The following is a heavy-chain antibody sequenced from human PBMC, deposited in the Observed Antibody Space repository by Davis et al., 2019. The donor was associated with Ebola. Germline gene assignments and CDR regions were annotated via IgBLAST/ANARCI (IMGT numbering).Heavy chain of an antibody. CDR3: ARADYTRYFDH. J-gene: IGHJ4*02. CDR1: GGSISSNYW. CDR2: VYHSEST. Sequence: MPSETLSLTCAVSGGSISSNYWWTWVRQPPGKGLEWIGKVYHSESTNYNPSLKSRVTISVDTSNNQFSLSLNSVTAADTAVYYCARADYTRYFDHWGRGTVVTVSP. D-gene: IGHD3-16*01. V-gene: IGHV4-4*02.